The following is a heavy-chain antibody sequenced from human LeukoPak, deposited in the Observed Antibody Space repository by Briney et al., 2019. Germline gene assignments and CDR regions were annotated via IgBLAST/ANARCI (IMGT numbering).Heavy chain of an antibody. V-gene: IGHV1-69*13. CDR1: GGTFSSYA. CDR3: ARDKVGFFGVVIYYYYMDV. D-gene: IGHD3-3*01. CDR2: IIPIFGTA. J-gene: IGHJ6*03. Sequence: SVKVSCKASGGTFSSYAISWVRQAPGQGLEWMGGIIPIFGTANYAQKFQGRVTITADESTSTAYMELSSLRSEDTAVYYCARDKVGFFGVVIYYYYMDVWGKGTTVTLSS.